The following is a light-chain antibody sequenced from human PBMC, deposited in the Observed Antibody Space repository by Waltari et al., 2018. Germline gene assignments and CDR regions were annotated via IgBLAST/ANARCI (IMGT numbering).Light chain of an antibody. CDR2: KAS. CDR1: QDISSW. Sequence: DIQMTQSPSTVSAFVGDRVTIICRASQDISSWLAWYQQKPGKAAKLMIYKASNLGSGVPSRFSGGGSGTEFTLTISSLQADDSATYYCQQYNTQSYTFGQGTKVEIK. V-gene: IGKV1-5*03. CDR3: QQYNTQSYT. J-gene: IGKJ2*01.